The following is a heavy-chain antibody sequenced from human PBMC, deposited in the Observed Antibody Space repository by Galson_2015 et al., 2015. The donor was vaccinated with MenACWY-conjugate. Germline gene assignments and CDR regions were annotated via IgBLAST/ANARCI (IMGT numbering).Heavy chain of an antibody. CDR1: GYRFSIYW. V-gene: IGHV5-51*01. CDR3: ARAPVMVTFGGVADAFDI. D-gene: IGHD3-16*01. J-gene: IGHJ3*02. Sequence: QSGAEVKKPGESVPISCQGSGYRFSIYWIGWVRQMPGKGLEWMGIIYPTDSDTKYSPSFQGQVTISADKSINTAYLQWSSLKASDTAMYYCARAPVMVTFGGVADAFDIWGLGTMVTVSS. CDR2: IYPTDSDT.